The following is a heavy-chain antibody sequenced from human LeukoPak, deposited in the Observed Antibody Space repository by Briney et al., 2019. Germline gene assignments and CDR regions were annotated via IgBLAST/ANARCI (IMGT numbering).Heavy chain of an antibody. CDR1: GYTFTVYY. CDR3: ARPLTLGFEAFDI. V-gene: IGHV1-2*02. Sequence: GASVKVSCKASGYTFTVYYMHWVRQAPGQGLEWVGRINPNSGGTNYAQKFQGRVTMTRDTSTSTAYMELSRLRSDDTAVYYCARPLTLGFEAFDIWGQGTTVTVSS. CDR2: INPNSGGT. J-gene: IGHJ3*02. D-gene: IGHD3-9*01.